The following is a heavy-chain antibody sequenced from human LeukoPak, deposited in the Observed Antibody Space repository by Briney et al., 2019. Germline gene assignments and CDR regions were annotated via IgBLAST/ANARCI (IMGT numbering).Heavy chain of an antibody. CDR2: IRTKTYGEST. J-gene: IGHJ3*02. CDR1: GFTFSTHS. V-gene: IGHV3-49*04. Sequence: GGSLRLSCAASGFTFSTHSMHWVRQAPGKGLEWVAFIRTKTYGESTEYAASVKGRFTISRDDSKSIAYLQMNSLEIEDTAVYYCGRRMTMAVVSAFDIWGQGTMVTVSS. CDR3: GRRMTMAVVSAFDI. D-gene: IGHD3-22*01.